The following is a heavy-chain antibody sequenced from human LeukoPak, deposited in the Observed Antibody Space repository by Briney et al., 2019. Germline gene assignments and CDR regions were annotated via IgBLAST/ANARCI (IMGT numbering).Heavy chain of an antibody. CDR2: INGDWSTT. D-gene: IGHD3-9*01. V-gene: IGHV3-74*01. CDR3: ERDREREDPYYDILTGHTGSDAFDI. CDR1: GFAFNMYW. Sequence: AGGSMRLSCAASGFAFNMYWMHWVRQTPGKGLVWISRINGDWSTTRYADSVKSGFTISRDNAQNPLYLQMSSLRVDGTAVYFCERDREREDPYYDILTGHTGSDAFDIWGQGTMVTVSS. J-gene: IGHJ3*02.